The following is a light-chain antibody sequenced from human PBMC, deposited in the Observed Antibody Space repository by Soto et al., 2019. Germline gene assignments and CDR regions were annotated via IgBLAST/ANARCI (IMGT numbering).Light chain of an antibody. J-gene: IGKJ2*01. CDR1: QSVSSSY. CDR2: GAS. CDR3: QQYGSSPHT. V-gene: IGKV3-20*01. Sequence: IVLTQSPGTLSLSPGERATLSCRASQSVSSSYLAWYQHKPGQAPRLLIYGASSRATGIPDRFSGSGSGTDFTLTISRLEPEDFAVYYCQQYGSSPHTFGQGTKLDIK.